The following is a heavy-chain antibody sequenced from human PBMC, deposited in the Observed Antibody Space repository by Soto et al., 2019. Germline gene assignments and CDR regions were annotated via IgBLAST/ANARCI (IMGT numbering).Heavy chain of an antibody. V-gene: IGHV3-23*01. CDR1: GFTFDSYA. CDR3: AKERFVYDFGIVPAATLIGLAV. Sequence: EVQLSESGGGLTQRGGSLRLSCVASGFTFDSYAMNWIRQAPGKALEWVSVISGGGTSTYYADSVKGRFTVSRDNSTKTMYLQMNSLIAEYTGVYYCAKERFVYDFGIVPAATLIGLAVWGQGTTVTVSS. CDR2: ISGGGTST. J-gene: IGHJ6*02. D-gene: IGHD2-2*01.